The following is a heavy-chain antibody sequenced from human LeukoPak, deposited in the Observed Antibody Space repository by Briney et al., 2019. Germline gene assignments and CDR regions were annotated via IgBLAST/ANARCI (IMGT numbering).Heavy chain of an antibody. Sequence: PSETLSLTCAVSGGSISSNSYYWGWIRQPPGKGLEWIGSIYYSGSTYYNPSLKSRVTISVDTSKNQFSLKLSSVTAADTAVYYCARDGYSSSWYFDYWGQGTLVTVSS. CDR1: GGSISSNSYY. D-gene: IGHD6-13*01. CDR2: IYYSGST. V-gene: IGHV4-39*07. J-gene: IGHJ4*02. CDR3: ARDGYSSSWYFDY.